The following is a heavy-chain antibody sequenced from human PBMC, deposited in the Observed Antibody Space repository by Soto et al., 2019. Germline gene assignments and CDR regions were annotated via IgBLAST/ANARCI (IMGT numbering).Heavy chain of an antibody. CDR1: GGSISSSSYY. V-gene: IGHV4-39*01. D-gene: IGHD6-25*01. Sequence: QLQLQESGPGLVKPSETLSLTCTVSGGSISSSSYYWGWIRQPPGKGLEWIGSIYYHGSTFYRPSLRTRVTISVDTSKTQSSLRVISVTPADTAVYYCARQYSSAPDHWGQGTLVTVSS. CDR2: IYYHGST. CDR3: ARQYSSAPDH. J-gene: IGHJ5*02.